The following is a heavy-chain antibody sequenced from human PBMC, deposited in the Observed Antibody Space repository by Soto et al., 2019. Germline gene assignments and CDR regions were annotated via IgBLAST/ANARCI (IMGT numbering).Heavy chain of an antibody. D-gene: IGHD3-3*01. CDR1: GYTFTSYG. CDR3: ARGTYYDFWSGYSW. Sequence: ASVKVSCKASGYTFTSYGISWVRQAPGQGLEWMGWISAYNGNTNYAQKLQGRVTMTTDTSTSTAYMELRSLRSDDTAVYYCARGTYYDFWSGYSWWGQGTLVTVSS. J-gene: IGHJ4*02. CDR2: ISAYNGNT. V-gene: IGHV1-18*01.